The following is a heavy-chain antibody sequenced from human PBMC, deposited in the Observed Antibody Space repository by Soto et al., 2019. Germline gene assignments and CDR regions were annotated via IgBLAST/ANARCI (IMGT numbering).Heavy chain of an antibody. V-gene: IGHV1-18*04. J-gene: IGHJ6*02. CDR3: ARDRYSSGWPNFYYYGMDV. D-gene: IGHD6-19*01. CDR1: GYTFTSYG. Sequence: ASVKVSCKASGYTFTSYGISWVRQAPGQGLEWMGWISAYNGNTNYAQKLQGRVTMTTDTSTSTAYMELRSLRSDDTAVYYCARDRYSSGWPNFYYYGMDVWGQGTTDTVS. CDR2: ISAYNGNT.